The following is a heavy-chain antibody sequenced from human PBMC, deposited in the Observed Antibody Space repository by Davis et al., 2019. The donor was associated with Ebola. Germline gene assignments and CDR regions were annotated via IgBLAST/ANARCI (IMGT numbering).Heavy chain of an antibody. CDR1: GIPFTTYT. Sequence: PGGSLRLSCAASGIPFTTYTMNWVRQAPGQGLEWVSSISSWSDYIYYADSVKGRFTISRDNAKNSVYLQMNSLRAEDTAVYYCARSGLSFGVVKYHYGMDVWGKGTTVTVSS. J-gene: IGHJ6*04. D-gene: IGHD3-3*01. V-gene: IGHV3-21*04. CDR3: ARSGLSFGVVKYHYGMDV. CDR2: ISSWSDYI.